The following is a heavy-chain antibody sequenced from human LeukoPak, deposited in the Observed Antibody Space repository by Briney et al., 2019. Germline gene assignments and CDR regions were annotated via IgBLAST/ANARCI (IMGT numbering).Heavy chain of an antibody. D-gene: IGHD1-26*01. Sequence: SETLSLTCTVSGGXISSYYCSWIRQPPGKGLEWIGYIYYSGSTNYNPSLKSRVTISVDTSKNKFSLKLSSVTAADTAVYYCARRESYVSGWFDPWGQGTLVTVSS. CDR1: GGXISSYY. J-gene: IGHJ5*02. CDR3: ARRESYVSGWFDP. V-gene: IGHV4-59*08. CDR2: IYYSGST.